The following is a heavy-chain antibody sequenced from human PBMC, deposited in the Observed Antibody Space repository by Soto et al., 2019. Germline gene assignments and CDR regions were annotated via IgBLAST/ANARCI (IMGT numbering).Heavy chain of an antibody. CDR1: GFIFSSYG. J-gene: IGHJ4*02. CDR2: ISYDGRNK. Sequence: PGGSLRLSCAASGFIFSSYGMHWVRQAPGKGLEWVAVISYDGRNKYYADSVKGRFTVSRDNSKNTLYLQMNSLRAEDAAVYYCAKPYYDFWSGYSRGDYFDYWGQGTLVTVSS. D-gene: IGHD3-3*01. V-gene: IGHV3-30*18. CDR3: AKPYYDFWSGYSRGDYFDY.